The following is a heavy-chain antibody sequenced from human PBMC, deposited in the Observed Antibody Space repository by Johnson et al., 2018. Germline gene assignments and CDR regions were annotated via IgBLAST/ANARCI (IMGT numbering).Heavy chain of an antibody. CDR2: IHYSRST. Sequence: QVQLQESGPGLVKPSETXSLTCSVSGASITRSSYYWGWIRQAPGKGLEWIGSIHYSRSTYYNPSLKSRAPISLDTSKNQLSLNFSCVTDADTAVYYCSGYGNTPHAFAIWGQGTMVTVSS. CDR1: GASITRSSYY. CDR3: SGYGNTPHAFAI. D-gene: IGHD5-12*01. J-gene: IGHJ3*02. V-gene: IGHV4-39*07.